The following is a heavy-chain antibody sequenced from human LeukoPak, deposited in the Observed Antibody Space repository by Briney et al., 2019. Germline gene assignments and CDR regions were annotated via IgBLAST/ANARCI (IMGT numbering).Heavy chain of an antibody. V-gene: IGHV3-23*01. Sequence: PGGSLRLSCAASGFTFSSYAMSWVRQAPGKGLEWVSAISGSGGSTYYADSVKGRFTISRDNAKNSLYLQMNSLGAEDTALYYCAKGSGIAAAGKALAEYFQHWGQGTLVTVSS. CDR2: ISGSGGST. D-gene: IGHD6-13*01. CDR1: GFTFSSYA. J-gene: IGHJ1*01. CDR3: AKGSGIAAAGKALAEYFQH.